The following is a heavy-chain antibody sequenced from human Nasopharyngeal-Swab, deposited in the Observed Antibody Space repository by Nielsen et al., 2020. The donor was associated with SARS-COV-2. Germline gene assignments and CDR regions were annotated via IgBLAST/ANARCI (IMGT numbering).Heavy chain of an antibody. D-gene: IGHD3-10*01. CDR2: IRYDGNDK. Sequence: GESLKISCVASGFSFSTFGMHWVRQAPGKGLEWVAFIRYDGNDKYYADSVKGRFIISRDNFQNTLYLQMDSLRPEDTAVYYCAKLPSSRMIRDYWGQGTLVTVSS. V-gene: IGHV3-30*02. CDR1: GFSFSTFG. CDR3: AKLPSSRMIRDY. J-gene: IGHJ4*02.